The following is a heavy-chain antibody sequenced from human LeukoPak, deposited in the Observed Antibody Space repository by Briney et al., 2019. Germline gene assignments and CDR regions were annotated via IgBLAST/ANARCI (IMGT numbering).Heavy chain of an antibody. V-gene: IGHV3-21*01. J-gene: IGHJ4*02. CDR1: GFTFSSYS. CDR3: ARDAYATGSHDY. Sequence: GGSLRLSCAASGFTFSSYSMNWVRQAPGKGLEWVSSISSSSSYIYYADSVKGRFTISRDNAKNSLYLQMNSLSGDDTAVYYCARDAYATGSHDYWGQGTLVTVSS. CDR2: ISSSSSYI. D-gene: IGHD3-10*01.